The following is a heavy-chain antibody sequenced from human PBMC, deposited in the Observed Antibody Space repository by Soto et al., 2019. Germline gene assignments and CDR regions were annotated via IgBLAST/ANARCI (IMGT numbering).Heavy chain of an antibody. Sequence: GGSLRLSCAASGFTVSSNYMSWVRQAPGKGLEWVSVIYSGGSTPYADSVKGRFTISRDYSKNTLYLQMNSLGAEDTAVYYCAQFVVVPAAKDYWGQGTLVTVSS. J-gene: IGHJ4*02. CDR2: IYSGGST. CDR3: AQFVVVPAAKDY. CDR1: GFTVSSNY. V-gene: IGHV3-66*01. D-gene: IGHD2-2*01.